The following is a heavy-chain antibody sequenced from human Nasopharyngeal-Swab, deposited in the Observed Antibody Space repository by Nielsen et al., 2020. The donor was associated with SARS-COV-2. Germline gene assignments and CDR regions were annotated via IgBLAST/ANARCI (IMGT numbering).Heavy chain of an antibody. CDR2: INPSGGST. D-gene: IGHD2-8*01. CDR3: ARGRDCTNGVCYAGGTDAFDI. J-gene: IGHJ3*02. V-gene: IGHV1-46*01. Sequence: WVRQAPGQGLEWMGIINPSGGSTSYAQKFQGRVTMTRDTSTSTVYMELSSLRSEDTAVYYCARGRDCTNGVCYAGGTDAFDIWGQGTMVTGSS.